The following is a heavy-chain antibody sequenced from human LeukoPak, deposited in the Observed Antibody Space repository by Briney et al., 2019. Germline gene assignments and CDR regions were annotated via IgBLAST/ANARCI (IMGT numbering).Heavy chain of an antibody. J-gene: IGHJ6*03. D-gene: IGHD6-19*01. V-gene: IGHV4-4*07. CDR1: GDSLSSSF. CDR3: ARDGYSSGWYDPYYYYYYMDV. Sequence: SETLSLTCTVSGDSLSSSFWSWIRQPAGKGLEWIGRIYTSGYTNYNPSLKSRVTMSVDTSKNQFSLKLSSVTAADTAVYYCARDGYSSGWYDPYYYYYYMDVWGKGTTVTISS. CDR2: IYTSGYT.